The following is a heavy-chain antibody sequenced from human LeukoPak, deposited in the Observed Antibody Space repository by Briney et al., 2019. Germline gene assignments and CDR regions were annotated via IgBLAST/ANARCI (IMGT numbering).Heavy chain of an antibody. CDR1: GGTFSSYA. J-gene: IGHJ6*02. D-gene: IGHD2-2*01. V-gene: IGHV1-69*13. CDR2: IIPIFGTA. CDR3: ASDPHCSSTSCYYYYGMDV. Sequence: ASVKVSCKASGGTFSSYAISWVRQAPGQGLEWMGGIIPIFGTANYAQKFQGRVTITADESTRTAYMELSSLRSEDTAVYYCASDPHCSSTSCYYYYGMDVWGQGTTVTVSS.